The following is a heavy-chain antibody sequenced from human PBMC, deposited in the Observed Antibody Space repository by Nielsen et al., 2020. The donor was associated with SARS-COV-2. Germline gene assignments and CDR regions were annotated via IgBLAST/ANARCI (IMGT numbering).Heavy chain of an antibody. CDR1: GFSFSGYA. CDR3: AKLPDHDVLTGSLDY. J-gene: IGHJ4*02. V-gene: IGHV3-23*01. CDR2: IRGRGGYA. D-gene: IGHD3-9*01. Sequence: GESLKISCSASGFSFSGYAMSWVRQAPGKGLEWVSAIRGRGGYANYADSVKGHFTISRDNSKNTLDLQMNGLGAEDTAVYYCAKLPDHDVLTGSLDYWGQGTLVTVSS.